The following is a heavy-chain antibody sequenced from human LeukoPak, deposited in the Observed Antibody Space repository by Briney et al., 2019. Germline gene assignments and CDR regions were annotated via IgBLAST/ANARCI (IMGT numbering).Heavy chain of an antibody. CDR3: AKALRDILTELGFY. CDR2: ISGSGGST. CDR1: GFTFSSYA. D-gene: IGHD3-9*01. Sequence: GASLRLSCAASGFTFSSYAMSWVRQAPGKGLEWVSAISGSGGSTYYADSVKGRFTISRDNSKNTLYLQMNSLRAEDTAVYYCAKALRDILTELGFYWGQGTLVTVSP. V-gene: IGHV3-23*01. J-gene: IGHJ4*02.